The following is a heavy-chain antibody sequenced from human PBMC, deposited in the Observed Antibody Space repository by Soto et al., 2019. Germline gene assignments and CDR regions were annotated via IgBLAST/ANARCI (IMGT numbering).Heavy chain of an antibody. CDR2: IWYDGSNK. D-gene: IGHD6-6*01. V-gene: IGHV3-33*01. CDR1: GFTFSSYG. J-gene: IGHJ6*02. CDR3: ARWYSSSPDYYYYYGMDV. Sequence: GGSLRLSCAASGFTFSSYGMHWVRQAPGKGLEWVAVIWYDGSNKYYADSVKGRFTISRDNSKNTLYLQMNSLRAEDTAVYYCARWYSSSPDYYYYYGMDVWGQGTTVTVSS.